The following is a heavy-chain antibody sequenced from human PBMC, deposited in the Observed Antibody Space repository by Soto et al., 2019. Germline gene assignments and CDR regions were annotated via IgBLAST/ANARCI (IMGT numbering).Heavy chain of an antibody. J-gene: IGHJ4*01. V-gene: IGHV1-46*01. CDR2: INPSSGSP. Sequence: SVKVSCKTSGYTFSRYYMHWVRQAPGQGLEWMGIINPSSGSPNYAQKFLGRLTVTRDKSTSTVYMELNGLTSEDTAMYYCARGVVVKEYAMGGPDYWG. D-gene: IGHD2-8*01. CDR1: GYTFSRYY. CDR3: ARGVVVKEYAMGGPDY.